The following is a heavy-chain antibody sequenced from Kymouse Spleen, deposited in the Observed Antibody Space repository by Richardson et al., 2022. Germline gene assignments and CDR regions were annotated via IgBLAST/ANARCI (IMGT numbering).Heavy chain of an antibody. Sequence: QVQLVQSGAEVKKPGASVKVSCKASGYTFTSYDINWVRQATGQGLEWMGWMNPNSGNTGYAQKFQGRVTMTRNTSISTAYMELSSLRSEDTAVYYCARDDFWSGYYTYYYYGMDVWGQGTTVTVSS. CDR1: GYTFTSYD. CDR3: ARDDFWSGYYTYYYYGMDV. J-gene: IGHJ6*02. D-gene: IGHD3-3*01. V-gene: IGHV1-8*01. CDR2: MNPNSGNT.